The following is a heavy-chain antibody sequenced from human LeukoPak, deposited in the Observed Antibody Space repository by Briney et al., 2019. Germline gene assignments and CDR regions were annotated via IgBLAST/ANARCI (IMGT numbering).Heavy chain of an antibody. CDR1: GGSFTEYH. CDR2: INYTGRT. CDR3: ARERRVEVSARQTVAFDM. V-gene: IGHV4-34*01. D-gene: IGHD5/OR15-5a*01. J-gene: IGHJ3*02. Sequence: PSETLSLTCAVYGGSFTEYHWSWIRQPPGKSLEWIGEINYTGRTHYNPSLTSRVTISIDMSGRQFSLRLTSVTAADTAVYYCARERRVEVSARQTVAFDMWAQGTMVIVSS.